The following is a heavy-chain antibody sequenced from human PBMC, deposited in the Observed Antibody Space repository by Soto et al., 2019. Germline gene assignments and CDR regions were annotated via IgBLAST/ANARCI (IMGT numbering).Heavy chain of an antibody. D-gene: IGHD2-15*01. CDR3: ARDIGFDFVN. J-gene: IGHJ4*02. CDR1: GFNVKSYG. Sequence: GGSLRLSCAVWGFNVKSYGMSGGRQAPGKGLEWVASIKEDGSEIYYLHSVKGRFSISRDSAGNALHLTMNYLSAEDTGVYFCARDIGFDFVNWGQGTLVTVSS. V-gene: IGHV3-7*01. CDR2: IKEDGSEI.